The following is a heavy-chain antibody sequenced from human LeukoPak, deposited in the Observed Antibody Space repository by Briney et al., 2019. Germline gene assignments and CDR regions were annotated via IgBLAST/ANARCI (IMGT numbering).Heavy chain of an antibody. CDR2: ISSNGGST. Sequence: GGSLRLSCAASGFTFSGYAVHWVRQAPGKGLEYVSTISSNGGSTYYANSVKGRFTISRDNSKNTLYLQMGSLRAEDMAVYYCARGLVVVLAAMAYWGQGTLVTVSS. CDR3: ARGLVVVLAAMAY. J-gene: IGHJ4*02. CDR1: GFTFSGYA. V-gene: IGHV3-64*01. D-gene: IGHD2-2*01.